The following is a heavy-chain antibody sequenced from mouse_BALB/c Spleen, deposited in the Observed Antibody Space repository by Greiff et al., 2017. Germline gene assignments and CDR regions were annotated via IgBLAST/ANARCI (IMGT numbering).Heavy chain of an antibody. D-gene: IGHD2-3*01. CDR3: ARWDGYYGFAY. CDR1: GYSFTSYW. V-gene: IGHV1S126*01. CDR2: IDPSDSET. Sequence: VQLQQSGPQLVRPGASVTISCTASGYSFTSYWMHWVKQRPGQGLEWIGMIDPSDSETRLNQKFKDKATLTVDKSSSTAYMQLSSPTSEDSAVYYCARWDGYYGFAYWGQGTLVTVSA. J-gene: IGHJ3*01.